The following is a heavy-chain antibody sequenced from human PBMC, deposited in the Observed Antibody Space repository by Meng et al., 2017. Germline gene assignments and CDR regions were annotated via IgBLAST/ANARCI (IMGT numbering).Heavy chain of an antibody. J-gene: IGHJ4*02. CDR1: GFTVSSNY. D-gene: IGHD4-17*01. Sequence: EEQLEATGGGLIQPGGSPRLSCAASGFTVSSNYMSWVRQAPGKGLEWVSVIYSGGSTYYADSVKGRFTISRDNSKNTLYLQMNSLRAEDTAVYYCARDYGDHLGFDYWGQGTLVTVSS. CDR3: ARDYGDHLGFDY. V-gene: IGHV3-53*02. CDR2: IYSGGST.